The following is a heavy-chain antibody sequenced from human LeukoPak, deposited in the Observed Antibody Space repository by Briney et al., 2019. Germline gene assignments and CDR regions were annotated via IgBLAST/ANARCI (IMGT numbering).Heavy chain of an antibody. CDR1: GYSFTSYW. V-gene: IGHV5-51*01. CDR2: IYPGDSDT. CDR3: ARHLPLDYYDSSGYAFDI. Sequence: GESLKISCKGSGYSFTSYWIGWVRQMPGKGLEWMGIIYPGDSDTRYSPSFQGQVTISADKSISTAYLQWSSLKASDTAVYYCARHLPLDYYDSSGYAFDIWGQGTMVTVSS. D-gene: IGHD3-22*01. J-gene: IGHJ3*02.